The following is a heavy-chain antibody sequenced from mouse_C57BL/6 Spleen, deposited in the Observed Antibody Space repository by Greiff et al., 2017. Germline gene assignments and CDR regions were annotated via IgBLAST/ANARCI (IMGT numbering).Heavy chain of an antibody. V-gene: IGHV1-69*01. J-gene: IGHJ2*01. CDR2: LDPSDSYT. CDR1: GYTFTSYW. Sequence: QVQLQQPGAELVKPGASVKLSCKASGYTFTSYWMHWVKQRPGQGLEWIGELDPSDSYTNYNQKFKGKSTLTVDKSSSTAYMKRSSLTSEYSSVYYCARKRTGSFDYWGQGTTLTVSS. CDR3: ARKRTGSFDY. D-gene: IGHD4-1*01.